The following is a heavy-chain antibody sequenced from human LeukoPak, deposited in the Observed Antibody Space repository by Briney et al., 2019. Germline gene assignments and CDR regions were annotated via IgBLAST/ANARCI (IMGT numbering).Heavy chain of an antibody. V-gene: IGHV4-59*01. CDR3: ARGVYNDISGYYPDY. D-gene: IGHD3-22*01. CDR2: IYDTGSS. Sequence: SETLSLTCTVSGGSISSYYWNWMRQPPGKGLEGLGYIYDTGSSSYNPSLKSRVTISVDTSKNQFSLKVRSVTAADTAVYYCARGVYNDISGYYPDYWGQGTLVTVSS. CDR1: GGSISSYY. J-gene: IGHJ4*02.